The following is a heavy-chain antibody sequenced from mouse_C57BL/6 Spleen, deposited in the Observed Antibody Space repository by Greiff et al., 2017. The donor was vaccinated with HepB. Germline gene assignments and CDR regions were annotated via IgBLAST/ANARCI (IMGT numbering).Heavy chain of an antibody. CDR2: ILPGSGST. CDR1: GYTFTGYW. D-gene: IGHD1-1*01. V-gene: IGHV1-9*01. Sequence: QVQLQQSGAELMKPGASVKLSCKATGYTFTGYWIEWVKQRPGHGLEWIGEILPGSGSTNYNEKFKGKATFTADTSSNTDYMQLSSLTTEDSAIYYCARKAIYYYGSSYGIDYWGQGTTLTVSS. CDR3: ARKAIYYYGSSYGIDY. J-gene: IGHJ2*01.